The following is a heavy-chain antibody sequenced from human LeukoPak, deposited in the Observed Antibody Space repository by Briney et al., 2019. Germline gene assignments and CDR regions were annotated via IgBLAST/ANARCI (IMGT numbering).Heavy chain of an antibody. CDR3: ASPEDFWSGFDY. CDR2: ISSSSSYI. CDR1: GFTFSSYS. Sequence: GGSLRLSCAASGFTFSSYSMNWVRQAPGKGLEWVSSISSSSSYIYYADSVKGRFTISRDNAKNSLYLQMNSLRAEDTAVYYCASPEDFWSGFDYWGQGTLVTVSS. J-gene: IGHJ4*02. D-gene: IGHD3-3*01. V-gene: IGHV3-21*01.